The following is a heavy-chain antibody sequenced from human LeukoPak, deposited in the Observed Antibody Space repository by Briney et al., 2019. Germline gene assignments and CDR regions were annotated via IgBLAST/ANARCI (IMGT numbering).Heavy chain of an antibody. V-gene: IGHV4-34*01. CDR1: GGSFSGYY. Sequence: PSETLSLTCAVYGGSFSGYYWSWIRQPPGKGLEWIGEINHSGSTNYNPSLKSRVTISVDTSKNQFSLKLSSVTAADTAVYYCARVTYYGSGSYYNDYYYYMDVWGKGTTVTVSS. CDR2: INHSGST. CDR3: ARVTYYGSGSYYNDYYYYMDV. D-gene: IGHD3-10*01. J-gene: IGHJ6*03.